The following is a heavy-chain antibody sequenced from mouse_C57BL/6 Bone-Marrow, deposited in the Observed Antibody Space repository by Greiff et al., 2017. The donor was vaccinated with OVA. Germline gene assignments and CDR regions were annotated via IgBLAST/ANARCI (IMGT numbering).Heavy chain of an antibody. CDR3: ARGGYYDPLFAY. J-gene: IGHJ3*01. D-gene: IGHD2-4*01. V-gene: IGHV1-76*01. CDR1: GYTFTDYY. Sequence: VQLQQSGAELVRPGASVKLSCKASGYTFTDYYINWVKQRPGQGLEWIARIYPGSGSTYYNEKFKGKATLTAEKSSSTAYMQLSSLTSEDSAVYFCARGGYYDPLFAYWGQGTLVTVSA. CDR2: IYPGSGST.